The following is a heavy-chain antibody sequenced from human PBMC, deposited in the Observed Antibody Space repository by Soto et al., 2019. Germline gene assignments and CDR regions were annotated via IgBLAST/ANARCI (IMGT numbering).Heavy chain of an antibody. V-gene: IGHV3-21*01. Sequence: GGSLRLSCAASGFTFSSYSMNWVRQAPGKGLEWVSSISSSSSYIYYAASVKGRFTISRDNAKNSLYLQMNSLRAEDTAVYYYARDGEDIVVVVAAHYYYYYGMDVWGQGTTVTVSS. J-gene: IGHJ6*02. D-gene: IGHD2-15*01. CDR2: ISSSSSYI. CDR3: ARDGEDIVVVVAAHYYYYYGMDV. CDR1: GFTFSSYS.